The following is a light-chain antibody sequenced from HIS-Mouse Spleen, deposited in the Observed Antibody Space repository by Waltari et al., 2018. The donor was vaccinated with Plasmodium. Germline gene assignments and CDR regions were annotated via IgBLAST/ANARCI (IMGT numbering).Light chain of an antibody. CDR2: EGS. CDR3: CSYAGSSTCVV. V-gene: IGLV2-23*01. J-gene: IGLJ2*01. Sequence: QSALTQPASVSGSPGQSITISCTGTSSDVGSYNLVSWYQQHPGKAPKLMMYEGSKRPSGVSNRFSGSKLGNTASLTISGLQAEDEADYYCCSYAGSSTCVVFGGGTKLTVL. CDR1: SSDVGSYNL.